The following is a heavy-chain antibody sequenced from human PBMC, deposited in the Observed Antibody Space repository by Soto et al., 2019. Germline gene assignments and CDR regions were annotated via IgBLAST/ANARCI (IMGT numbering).Heavy chain of an antibody. Sequence: GGSLRLSCAASGFTFSSYWMSWVRQAPGKGLEWVANIKQDGSEKYYVDSVKGRFTISRDNAKNSLYLQMNSLRAEDTAVYYCARDRTTPNDYGDGYYYYYYMDVWGKGTTVTVSS. CDR2: IKQDGSEK. D-gene: IGHD4-17*01. CDR3: ARDRTTPNDYGDGYYYYYYMDV. V-gene: IGHV3-7*01. CDR1: GFTFSSYW. J-gene: IGHJ6*03.